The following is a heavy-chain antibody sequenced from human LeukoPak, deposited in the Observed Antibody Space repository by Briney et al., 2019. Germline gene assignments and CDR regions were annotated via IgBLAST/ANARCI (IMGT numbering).Heavy chain of an antibody. CDR1: GYTFTSYG. Sequence: ASVKVSCRASGYTFTSYGISWVRQAPGQGLEWMGWISAYNGNTNYAQKLQGRDTMTTDTSTSTAYMELRSLRSDDTAVYYCARDRSTMVRGEIDYWGQGTLDTVSS. J-gene: IGHJ4*02. CDR2: ISAYNGNT. CDR3: ARDRSTMVRGEIDY. D-gene: IGHD3-10*01. V-gene: IGHV1-18*01.